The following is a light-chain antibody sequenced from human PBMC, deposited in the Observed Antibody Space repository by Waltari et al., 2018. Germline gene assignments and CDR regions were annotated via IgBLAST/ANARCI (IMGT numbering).Light chain of an antibody. Sequence: QSALTQPASVSGSPGQSLTISCTGTRSDVGGYNYVSWYQQHPGKAPKLMIYDVSKRPSGVSNRFSGSKSGNTASLTISGLQAEDEADYYCSSYTSSSRVFGGGTKLTVL. V-gene: IGLV2-14*01. CDR2: DVS. CDR3: SSYTSSSRV. CDR1: RSDVGGYNY. J-gene: IGLJ3*02.